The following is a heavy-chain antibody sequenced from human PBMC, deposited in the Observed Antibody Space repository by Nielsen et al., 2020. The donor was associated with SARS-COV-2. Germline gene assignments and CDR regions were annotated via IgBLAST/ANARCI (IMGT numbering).Heavy chain of an antibody. CDR2: ISYEGSKK. V-gene: IGHV3-30*18. D-gene: IGHD3-16*01. CDR3: AKRRAVFMLTFGGEGAMDV. J-gene: IGHJ6*02. Sequence: GGSLRLSCAASGFTFNNYGLDWVRQAPGKGLEWVASISYEGSKKYYGDSLTGRFTVSRDTSKNTVYLQMNSLSVEDTAVYYCAKRRAVFMLTFGGEGAMDVWGQGTTVSVSS. CDR1: GFTFNNYG.